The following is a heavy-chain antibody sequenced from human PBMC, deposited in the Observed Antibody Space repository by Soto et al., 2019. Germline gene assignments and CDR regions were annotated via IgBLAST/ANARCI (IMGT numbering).Heavy chain of an antibody. V-gene: IGHV3-23*01. CDR3: AKTRGAMIYAISVYGMDV. CDR2: ISGSSDST. CDR1: GFSFSSFA. J-gene: IGHJ6*02. Sequence: EVQLLESGGGFIHPGGSLRLSCAASGFSFSSFAMNWVRQAPGKGLEWVSIISGSSDSTFYADSVKGRFTISRDNSKSTLYLQINSLGAEDTAVYYCAKTRGAMIYAISVYGMDVWGQGTTVTVSS. D-gene: IGHD2-8*01.